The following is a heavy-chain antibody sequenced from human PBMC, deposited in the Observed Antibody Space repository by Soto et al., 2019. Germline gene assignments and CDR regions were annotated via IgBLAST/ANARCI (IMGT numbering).Heavy chain of an antibody. V-gene: IGHV4-30-4*01. D-gene: IGHD3-10*01. J-gene: IGHJ5*02. CDR1: GFSISSGDYY. CDR2: IYYSGST. CDR3: ARGEGDYGSGSYGWFDP. Sequence: TSETLSLTCTVSGFSISSGDYYWSWIRQPPGKGLEWIGYIYYSGSTYYNPSLKSRVTISVDTSKNQFSLKLSSVTAADTAVYYCARGEGDYGSGSYGWFDPWGQGTLVTVSS.